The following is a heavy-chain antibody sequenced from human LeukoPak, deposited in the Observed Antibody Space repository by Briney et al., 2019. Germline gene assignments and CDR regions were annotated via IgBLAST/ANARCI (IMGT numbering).Heavy chain of an antibody. CDR3: ARGGYSSSWYHDS. J-gene: IGHJ4*02. CDR1: GGSISSSSYY. Sequence: SETLSLTCTVSGGSISSSSYYWGWIRQPPGKGLEWIGSIYYSGSTYYNPSLKSRVTISVDTSKNQFSLKLSSVTAADTAVYYCARGGYSSSWYHDSWGQGILVTVSS. CDR2: IYYSGST. D-gene: IGHD6-13*01. V-gene: IGHV4-39*07.